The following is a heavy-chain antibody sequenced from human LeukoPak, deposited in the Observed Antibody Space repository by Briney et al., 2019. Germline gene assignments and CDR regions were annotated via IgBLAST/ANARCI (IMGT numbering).Heavy chain of an antibody. CDR2: VYYTGST. V-gene: IGHV4-59*08. CDR1: GGSISTQY. Sequence: SETLSLTCTVSGGSISTQYWTWIRQPPGKGLEWIGNVYYTGSTNYNPSLKSRVSILVDTSKNQFSLKLTSVTAADTAVYYCATSLGSKNAFHIWGQGTMVTVSS. D-gene: IGHD4-11*01. J-gene: IGHJ3*02. CDR3: ATSLGSKNAFHI.